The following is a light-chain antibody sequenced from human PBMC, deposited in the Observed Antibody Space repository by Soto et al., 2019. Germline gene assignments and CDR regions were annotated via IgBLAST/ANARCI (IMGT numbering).Light chain of an antibody. CDR3: QKRRSWQVT. CDR1: QSISNSY. V-gene: IGKV3D-20*02. Sequence: IVLTQSPGTLSLSPGERATLSCRASQSISNSYLAWYQQKPGQAPRLLIYGASSRATGIPARFSGSGSGTNFTLTISSLEPEEFAVYYCQKRRSWQVTVGQGTRLEIK. J-gene: IGKJ5*01. CDR2: GAS.